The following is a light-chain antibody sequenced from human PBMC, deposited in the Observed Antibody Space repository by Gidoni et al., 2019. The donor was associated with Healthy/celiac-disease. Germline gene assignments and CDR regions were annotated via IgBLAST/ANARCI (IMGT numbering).Light chain of an antibody. CDR3: CSYAGSYTFGV. CDR1: SSDVGGYNY. J-gene: IGLJ2*01. CDR2: DVS. Sequence: SALTQPRSVSGSPGPSVTISCTGTSSDVGGYNYVSWYQQHPGKAPKLMIYDVSKRPSGVPDRFSGSKSGNTASLTISGLLAEDEADYYCCSYAGSYTFGVFGGGTKLTVL. V-gene: IGLV2-11*01.